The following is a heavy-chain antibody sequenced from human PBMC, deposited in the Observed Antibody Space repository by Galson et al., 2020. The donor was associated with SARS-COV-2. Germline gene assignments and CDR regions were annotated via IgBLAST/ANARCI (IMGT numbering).Heavy chain of an antibody. Sequence: TGGSLRLSCAASGFTFSSYAMHWVRQAPGKGLEWVAVISYDGSNKYYADSVKGRFTISRDNSKNTLYLQMNSLRAEDTAVYYCVRTLSGSYLYYFDYWGQGTLVTVSS. CDR2: ISYDGSNK. J-gene: IGHJ4*02. V-gene: IGHV3-30-3*01. D-gene: IGHD1-26*01. CDR1: GFTFSSYA. CDR3: VRTLSGSYLYYFDY.